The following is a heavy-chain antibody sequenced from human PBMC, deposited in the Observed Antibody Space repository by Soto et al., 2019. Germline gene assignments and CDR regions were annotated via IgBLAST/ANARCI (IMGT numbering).Heavy chain of an antibody. CDR2: IIPIFGTA. CDR3: ARAPNLYYYDSSGCSYFDY. V-gene: IGHV1-69*01. Sequence: QVQLVQSGAEVKKPGSSVKVSCKASGGTFSSYAISWVRQAPGQGLEWMGGIIPIFGTANYAQKFQGRVTITADESTSTAYMELSSLRSEDTAVYYCARAPNLYYYDSSGCSYFDYWGQGTLVTVSS. J-gene: IGHJ4*02. CDR1: GGTFSSYA. D-gene: IGHD3-22*01.